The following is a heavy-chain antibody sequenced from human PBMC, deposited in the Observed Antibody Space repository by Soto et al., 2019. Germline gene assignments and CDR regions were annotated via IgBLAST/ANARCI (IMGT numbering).Heavy chain of an antibody. V-gene: IGHV5-10-1*01. D-gene: IGHD5-12*01. CDR2: IDPTDSYT. CDR3: ERSLSGAKNGYNMYYFHGLDV. J-gene: IGHJ6*02. Sequence: PGESLKISCKGSGYNFASYWINWVRQVPGKGLEWMGRIDPTDSYTNYNPSFEGHVTLSADKSISTVYLQWSSLRASDTATYFCERSLSGAKNGYNMYYFHGLDVWGQGTTVTVSS. CDR1: GYNFASYW.